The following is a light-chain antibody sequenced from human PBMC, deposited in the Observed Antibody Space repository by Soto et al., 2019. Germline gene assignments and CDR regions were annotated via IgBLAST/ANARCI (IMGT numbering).Light chain of an antibody. J-gene: IGKJ3*01. CDR1: QRISSW. CDR3: QQYDNYPFT. CDR2: KAS. V-gene: IGKV1-5*03. Sequence: DIQMTQSPSTLSASVGDIVTITCRASQRISSWLAWYQQKPGKAPKLLIYKASSLESGVPSRFSGSGSGTEFTLPISSLQPDDFATYYCQQYDNYPFTFGPGTKVHI.